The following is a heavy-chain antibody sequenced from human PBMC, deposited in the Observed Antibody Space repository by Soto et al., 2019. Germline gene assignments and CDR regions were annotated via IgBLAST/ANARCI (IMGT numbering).Heavy chain of an antibody. Sequence: LSLTCTVSGGSLNKYNLNWIRQSAGTGLEWIGRIYSSGKTYYNPSLKSRVTLSLDMLNNQISLKVTSVTAADTAMYYCARERTYQMFGDDALDFWGLGTMVTVSS. CDR3: ARERTYQMFGDDALDF. D-gene: IGHD2-2*01. V-gene: IGHV4-4*07. J-gene: IGHJ3*01. CDR2: IYSSGKT. CDR1: GGSLNKYN.